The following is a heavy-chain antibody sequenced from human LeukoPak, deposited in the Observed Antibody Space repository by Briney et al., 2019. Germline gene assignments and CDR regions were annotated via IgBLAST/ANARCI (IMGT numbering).Heavy chain of an antibody. CDR3: AKVNSDYGGNPHWFDP. V-gene: IGHV3-30*04. CDR2: ISYDGSNK. J-gene: IGHJ5*02. CDR1: GFTFRSYA. Sequence: GGSLRLSCAASGFTFRSYAMHWVRQAPGKGLEWVAVISYDGSNKYYGDCVKGRFTISREIYKNTLYLQMNTLKAEDTAVYYCAKVNSDYGGNPHWFDPWAQGTLLTVSS. D-gene: IGHD4-23*01.